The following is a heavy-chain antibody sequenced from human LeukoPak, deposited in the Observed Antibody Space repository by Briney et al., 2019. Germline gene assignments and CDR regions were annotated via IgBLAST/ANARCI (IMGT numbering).Heavy chain of an antibody. CDR2: INPNSGGT. Sequence: ASVKVSCKASGYTFTGYYMHWVRQAPGQGLGWMGWINPNSGGTNYAQKFQGRVTMTRDTSISTAYMELSSLRSEDTAVYYCARGAWDSYGYSYYYYYYMDVWGKGTTVTVSS. D-gene: IGHD5-18*01. CDR3: ARGAWDSYGYSYYYYYYMDV. V-gene: IGHV1-2*02. CDR1: GYTFTGYY. J-gene: IGHJ6*03.